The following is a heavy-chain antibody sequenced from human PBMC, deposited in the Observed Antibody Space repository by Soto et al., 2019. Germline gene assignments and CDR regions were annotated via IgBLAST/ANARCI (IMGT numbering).Heavy chain of an antibody. J-gene: IGHJ4*02. Sequence: PGGSMRLSCAASGCTFSSYTLNWVRRAPGKGLEWVATSRDRRTGNTHYSDSVRGRFTLSRDYSRNILFLQMDSLRADDAALYYCTTWLTAHFDYWGRGTQVTVSS. CDR3: TTWLTAHFDY. V-gene: IGHV3-23*01. CDR1: GCTFSSYT. CDR2: SRDRRTGNT. D-gene: IGHD2-21*02.